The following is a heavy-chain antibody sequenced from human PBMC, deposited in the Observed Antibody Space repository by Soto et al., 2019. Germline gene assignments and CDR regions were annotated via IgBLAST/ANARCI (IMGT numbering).Heavy chain of an antibody. Sequence: GGSLRLSCAASGFTFSSYAMHWVRQAPGKGLEWVAVISYDGSNKYYADSVKGRFTISRDNSKNTLYLQMNSLRAEDTAVYYCARDPAYCSSTSCYQDYWGQGTLVTVSS. CDR3: ARDPAYCSSTSCYQDY. J-gene: IGHJ4*02. D-gene: IGHD2-2*01. CDR1: GFTFSSYA. CDR2: ISYDGSNK. V-gene: IGHV3-30-3*01.